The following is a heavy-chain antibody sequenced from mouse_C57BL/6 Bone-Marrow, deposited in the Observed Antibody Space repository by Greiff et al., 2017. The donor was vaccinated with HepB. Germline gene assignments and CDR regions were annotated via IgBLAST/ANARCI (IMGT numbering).Heavy chain of an antibody. CDR3: ARGWLRRDYYAMDY. J-gene: IGHJ4*01. D-gene: IGHD2-2*01. CDR2: IDPSDSYT. CDR1: GYTFTSYW. V-gene: IGHV1-69*01. Sequence: QVQLKQPGAELVMPGASVKLSCKASGYTFTSYWMHWVKQRPGQGLEWIGEIDPSDSYTNYNQKFKGKSTLTVDKSSSTAYMQLSSLTSEDSAVYYCARGWLRRDYYAMDYWGQGTSVTVSS.